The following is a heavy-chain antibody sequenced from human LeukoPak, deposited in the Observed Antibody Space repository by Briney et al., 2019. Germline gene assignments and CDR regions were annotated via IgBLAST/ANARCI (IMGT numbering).Heavy chain of an antibody. D-gene: IGHD4-17*01. CDR3: VRDERYGDYGIDY. CDR2: IYYSGST. CDR1: GGSISSGGYY. J-gene: IGHJ4*02. V-gene: IGHV4-31*03. Sequence: PSETLSLTCTVSGGSISSGGYYWSWIRQHPGKGLEWIGYIYYSGSTYYNPSLKSRVTISVDTSKNQFSLKLSSVTAADTAVYYCVRDERYGDYGIDYWGQGTLVTVSS.